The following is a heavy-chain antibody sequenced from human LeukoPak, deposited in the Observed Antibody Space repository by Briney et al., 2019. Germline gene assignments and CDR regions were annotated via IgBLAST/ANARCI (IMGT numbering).Heavy chain of an antibody. CDR3: AIWSSGSEYYFDY. CDR2: INHSGST. D-gene: IGHD6-19*01. Sequence: PSETLSLTCAVYGGSFSGYYWSWIRQPPGKGLDWIGEINHSGSTNYNPSLKSRVTISVDTSKNQFSLKLSSVTAADTAVYYCAIWSSGSEYYFDYWGQGTLVTVSS. J-gene: IGHJ4*02. V-gene: IGHV4-34*01. CDR1: GGSFSGYY.